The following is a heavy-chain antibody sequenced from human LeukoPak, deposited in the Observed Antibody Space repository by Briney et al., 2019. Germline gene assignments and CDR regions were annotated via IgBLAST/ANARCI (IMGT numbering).Heavy chain of an antibody. V-gene: IGHV4-39*01. CDR3: ARHLSSGSSWYNDY. CDR1: GGSISSSSYY. J-gene: IGHJ4*02. D-gene: IGHD6-13*01. Sequence: KPSETLSLTCTVSGGSISSSSYYWGWIRQPPGKGLEWIGSIYYSGSTYYNPSLKSRVIISVDTSKNQSSLKLSSVTAAETAVYYCARHLSSGSSWYNDYWGQGTLVTVSS. CDR2: IYYSGST.